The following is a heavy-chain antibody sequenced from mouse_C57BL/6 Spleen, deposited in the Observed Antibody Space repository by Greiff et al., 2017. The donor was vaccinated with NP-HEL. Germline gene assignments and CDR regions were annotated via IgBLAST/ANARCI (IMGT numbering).Heavy chain of an antibody. Sequence: VQLQQSGAELVRPGASVKLSCTASGFNIKDYYMHWVKQRPEQGLEWIGRIDPEDGDTEYAPKFQGKATMTADTSSNTAYLQLSSLTSEDTAVYYCTLYYYGSSSYFDVWGTGTTVTVSS. V-gene: IGHV14-1*01. CDR1: GFNIKDYY. J-gene: IGHJ1*03. CDR2: IDPEDGDT. D-gene: IGHD1-1*01. CDR3: TLYYYGSSSYFDV.